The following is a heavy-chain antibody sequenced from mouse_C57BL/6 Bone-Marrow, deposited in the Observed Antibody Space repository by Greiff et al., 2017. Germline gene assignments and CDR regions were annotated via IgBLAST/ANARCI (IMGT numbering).Heavy chain of an antibody. Sequence: QVQLQQSGPELVKPGASVKISCKASGYAFRSCWRNWVKQRPGKGLEWIGRIYPGDGDTNYNGKSKGKATLTADKYSSTAYMQLSSLTSEDSAVYFCARWVDSSGEAWFAYWGQGTLVTVSA. J-gene: IGHJ3*01. V-gene: IGHV1-82*01. CDR2: IYPGDGDT. CDR3: ARWVDSSGEAWFAY. D-gene: IGHD3-2*02. CDR1: GYAFRSCW.